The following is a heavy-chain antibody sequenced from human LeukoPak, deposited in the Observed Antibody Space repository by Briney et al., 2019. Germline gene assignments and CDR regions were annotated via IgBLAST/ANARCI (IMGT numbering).Heavy chain of an antibody. Sequence: GGSLRLSRAASGFTFSSYSMTWVRQAPGKGLEWVSSISTNTNYMYYADSVKGRFTISRDNAKNSVYLQMNSLRAEDTAVYYCARLVSNWSDYWGQGTLVTVSS. J-gene: IGHJ4*02. CDR2: ISTNTNYM. V-gene: IGHV3-21*01. D-gene: IGHD6-13*01. CDR3: ARLVSNWSDY. CDR1: GFTFSSYS.